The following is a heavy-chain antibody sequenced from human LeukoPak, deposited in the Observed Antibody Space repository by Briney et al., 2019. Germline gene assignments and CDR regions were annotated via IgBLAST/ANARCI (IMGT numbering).Heavy chain of an antibody. J-gene: IGHJ4*02. Sequence: GGALRLSCAASGFTFNGYGIHWVRQAPAKGLEGVAFIWYDGSNTYYAYSVKCRFNISRDNSKNTLYLQMNSLRAEDTAVYYCARARTTRGFDYWGQGTLVTVSS. V-gene: IGHV3-33*01. CDR2: IWYDGSNT. CDR3: ARARTTRGFDY. D-gene: IGHD4-17*01. CDR1: GFTFNGYG.